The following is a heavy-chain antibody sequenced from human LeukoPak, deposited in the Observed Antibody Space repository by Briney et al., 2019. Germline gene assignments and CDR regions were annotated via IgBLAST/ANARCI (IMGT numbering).Heavy chain of an antibody. CDR3: ARVKDIYELLWYMDV. V-gene: IGHV1-69*05. D-gene: IGHD3-10*01. CDR1: GGTFSSYA. J-gene: IGHJ6*04. Sequence: SVKVSCKASGGTFSSYAISWVRQAPGQGLEWMGGIIPIFGTANYAQKFQGRVTMTRDTSTSTVYMELSSLRSEDTAVYYCARVKDIYELLWYMDVWGKGTTVTVSS. CDR2: IIPIFGTA.